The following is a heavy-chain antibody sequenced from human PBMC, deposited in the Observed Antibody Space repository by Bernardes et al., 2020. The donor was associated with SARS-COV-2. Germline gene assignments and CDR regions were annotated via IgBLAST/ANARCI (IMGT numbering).Heavy chain of an antibody. CDR2: IYQSGTT. CDR1: GGSISSDDYS. J-gene: IGHJ4*02. V-gene: IGHV4-30-2*01. CDR3: ARGTLTSRATYYFDN. Sequence: LSLTCAVSGGSISSDDYSWSWIRQPPGKGLEWIGYIYQSGTTYYNPSLKSRVTISLDRSKTHFSLNLRSVTAADTAMYYCARGTLTSRATYYFDNWGQGTLVTVSS.